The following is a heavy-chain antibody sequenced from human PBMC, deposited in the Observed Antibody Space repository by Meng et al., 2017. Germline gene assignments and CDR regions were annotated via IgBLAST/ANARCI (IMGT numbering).Heavy chain of an antibody. V-gene: IGHV3-23*01. Sequence: GESLKISCAASGFTFSSYAMSWVRQAPGKGLEWVSAISGSGGSTYYADSVKGRFTISRDNSKNTLYLQMNSLRAEDTAVYYCAKVSYSGSYKLGFDPWGQGTRVTVSS. D-gene: IGHD1-26*01. CDR3: AKVSYSGSYKLGFDP. CDR1: GFTFSSYA. CDR2: ISGSGGST. J-gene: IGHJ5*02.